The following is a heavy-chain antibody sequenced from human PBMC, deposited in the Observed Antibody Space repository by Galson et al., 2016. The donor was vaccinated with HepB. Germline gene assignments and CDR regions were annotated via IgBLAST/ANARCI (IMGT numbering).Heavy chain of an antibody. CDR1: GFTFSRAW. J-gene: IGHJ4*02. Sequence: SLRLSCAASGFTFSRAWMNWVRQAPGKGLEWVGQIFHSGRVNYTPSLASRVTISVDTSNNHFSLRLTSVTAADTALYYCARQYRGGPSDYWGQGTLVIVSS. D-gene: IGHD5-12*01. CDR3: ARQYRGGPSDY. CDR2: IFHSGRV. V-gene: IGHV4-4*02.